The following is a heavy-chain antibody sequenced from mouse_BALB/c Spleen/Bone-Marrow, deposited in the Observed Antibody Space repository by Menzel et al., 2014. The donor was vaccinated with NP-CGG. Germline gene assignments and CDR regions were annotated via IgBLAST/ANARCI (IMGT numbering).Heavy chain of an antibody. J-gene: IGHJ4*01. D-gene: IGHD2-4*01. CDR1: GYTFTEYI. V-gene: IGHV1-62-2*01. CDR3: ARHEEGGYDYDVGSYAMDY. CDR2: FYPGCDSI. Sequence: QVQLQQSGAGLVKPGASVKLSCKASGYTFTEYIIHWVKQRSGQGLEWIGWFYPGCDSIKYNEKFKDKATLTADKSSNTVYMELSKLTSEDSAVYFCARHEEGGYDYDVGSYAMDYWGQGTSVTVSS.